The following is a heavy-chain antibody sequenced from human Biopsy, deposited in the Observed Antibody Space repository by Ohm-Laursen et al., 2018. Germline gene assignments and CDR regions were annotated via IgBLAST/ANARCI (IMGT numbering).Heavy chain of an antibody. D-gene: IGHD2-2*02. Sequence: GSLRLSCAASGFTFTSYEMNWVRQASGKGLEWVANIHYTGSPIYYADSVRGRFTISRDNGEYSLFLQMNSLRVDDTAVYYCARRIPLYGMDVWNQGTTVTVSS. CDR3: ARRIPLYGMDV. V-gene: IGHV3-48*03. J-gene: IGHJ6*02. CDR2: IHYTGSPI. CDR1: GFTFTSYE.